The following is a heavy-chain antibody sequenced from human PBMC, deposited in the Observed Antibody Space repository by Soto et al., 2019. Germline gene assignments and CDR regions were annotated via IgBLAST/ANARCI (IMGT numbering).Heavy chain of an antibody. V-gene: IGHV5-51*01. CDR3: ATATTVTTDYYHHYYMAV. Sequence: RGESLKISCKGSGYSFTSYWIGWVRQMPGKGLEWMGIIYPGDSDTRYSPSFQGQVTISADKSISTAYLQWSSLKASDTAMYYCATATTVTTDYYHHYYMAVSGKGTT. CDR2: IYPGDSDT. CDR1: GYSFTSYW. D-gene: IGHD4-4*01. J-gene: IGHJ6*03.